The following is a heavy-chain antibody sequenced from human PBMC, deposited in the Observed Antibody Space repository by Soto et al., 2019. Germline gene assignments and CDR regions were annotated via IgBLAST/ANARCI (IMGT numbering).Heavy chain of an antibody. V-gene: IGHV3-33*01. CDR1: GFTFSSYG. CDR2: IWYDGSNK. CDR3: ARDPNVVVPAAPDY. D-gene: IGHD2-2*01. J-gene: IGHJ4*02. Sequence: GGSLRLSCAASGFTFSSYGMHWVRQAPGKGLEWVAVIWYDGSNKYYADSVKGRFTISRDNSKNTLYLQMNSLRAEDTAVYYCARDPNVVVPAAPDYWGQGTLVTVSS.